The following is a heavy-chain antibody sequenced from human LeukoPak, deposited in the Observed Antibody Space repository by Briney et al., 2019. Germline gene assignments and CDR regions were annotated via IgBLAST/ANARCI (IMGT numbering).Heavy chain of an antibody. J-gene: IGHJ6*02. CDR3: ARVPGYYDSSGYSIPSYYYYGMDV. CDR1: GGSLSNYY. V-gene: IGHV4-59*01. D-gene: IGHD3-22*01. CDR2: IYYSGST. Sequence: SETLSLTCTVSGGSLSNYYWNWIRQPPGKGLEWIAYIYYSGSTNYNPSLKSRVTISLDTSKNQFSLKLRSVTAADSAVYYCARVPGYYDSSGYSIPSYYYYGMDVWGQGTTVTVSS.